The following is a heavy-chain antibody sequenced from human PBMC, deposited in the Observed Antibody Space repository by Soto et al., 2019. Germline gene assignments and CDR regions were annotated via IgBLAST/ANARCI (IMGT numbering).Heavy chain of an antibody. V-gene: IGHV1-69*01. Sequence: QVQLVQSGAEVKKPGSSVKGSCKASGGTFSSYAISWVRQAPGQGREWMGGIIPIFGTANYAQKFQGRVTITADESTRTANMELSRLRSEDTDVYYCARYSSGWGFDYWGQGTLVTVSS. J-gene: IGHJ4*02. CDR2: IIPIFGTA. CDR3: ARYSSGWGFDY. D-gene: IGHD6-19*01. CDR1: GGTFSSYA.